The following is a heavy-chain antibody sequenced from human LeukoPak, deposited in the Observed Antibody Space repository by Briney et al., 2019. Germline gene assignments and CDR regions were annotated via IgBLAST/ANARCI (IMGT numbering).Heavy chain of an antibody. CDR2: ISYDGSNK. CDR3: AKGTYFDY. CDR1: GFTFSNYA. D-gene: IGHD1-7*01. Sequence: GRSLRLSCVASGFTFSNYAMNWVRQAPGKGQEWVGVISYDGSNKYYADSVKGRFTISRDNSKNTLYLQMNSLRAEDTAVYYCAKGTYFDYWGQGTRVTVSS. V-gene: IGHV3-30-3*01. J-gene: IGHJ4*02.